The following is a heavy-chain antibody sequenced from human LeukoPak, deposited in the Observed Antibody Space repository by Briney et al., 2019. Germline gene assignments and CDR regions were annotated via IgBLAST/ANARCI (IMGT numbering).Heavy chain of an antibody. J-gene: IGHJ6*02. Sequence: GGSLRLSCAASGFTFSNHNINWVRKAPGKGLVSASRIDPNGRYTSYADSVKGRFTISRDNAKNTLYLQMNTLGAEDTALYYCVRGSTDWNGMDVWGQGTTVTVSS. CDR2: IDPNGRYT. D-gene: IGHD6-19*01. V-gene: IGHV3-74*01. CDR1: GFTFSNHN. CDR3: VRGSTDWNGMDV.